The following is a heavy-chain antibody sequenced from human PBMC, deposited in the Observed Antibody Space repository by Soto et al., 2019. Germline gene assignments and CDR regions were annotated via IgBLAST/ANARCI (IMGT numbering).Heavy chain of an antibody. D-gene: IGHD6-13*01. CDR1: GFTFSSYG. J-gene: IGHJ4*02. CDR2: ISYDGSNK. V-gene: IGHV3-30*18. Sequence: GGSLRLSCAASGFTFSSYGMHWVRQAPGKGLEWVAVISYDGSNKYYADSVKGRFTISRDNSKNTLYLQMNSLRAEDTAVYYCAKLEVAAGDFDYWGQGT. CDR3: AKLEVAAGDFDY.